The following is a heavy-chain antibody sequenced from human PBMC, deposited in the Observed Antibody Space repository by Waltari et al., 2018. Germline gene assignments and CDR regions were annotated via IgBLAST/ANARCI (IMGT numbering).Heavy chain of an antibody. CDR3: ARRTLSMVQGVITYFDY. CDR1: GYSISSGYY. D-gene: IGHD3-10*01. V-gene: IGHV4-38-2*01. Sequence: QVQLQESGPGLVKPSETLSLTCAVSGYSISSGYYWGWIRQPPGKGLEWIGSIYHSGSTYYNPSLKSRVTISVDTSKNQFSLKLSSVTAAVTAVYYCARRTLSMVQGVITYFDYWGQGTLVTVSS. J-gene: IGHJ4*02. CDR2: IYHSGST.